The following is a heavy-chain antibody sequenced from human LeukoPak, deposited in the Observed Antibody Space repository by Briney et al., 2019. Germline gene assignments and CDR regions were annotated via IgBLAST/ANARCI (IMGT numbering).Heavy chain of an antibody. CDR2: INPSGGST. V-gene: IGHV1-46*01. J-gene: IGHJ6*03. D-gene: IGHD3-10*01. CDR3: ARARGSGSYYGHDYYYYYYMDV. CDR1: GYTFTSYY. Sequence: ASVKVSCKAPGYTFTSYYMHWVRQAPGQGLEWMGIINPSGGSTSYAQKFQGRVTMTGDTSTSTVYMELRSLRSEDTAVYYCARARGSGSYYGHDYYYYYYMDVWGQGTTVTVSS.